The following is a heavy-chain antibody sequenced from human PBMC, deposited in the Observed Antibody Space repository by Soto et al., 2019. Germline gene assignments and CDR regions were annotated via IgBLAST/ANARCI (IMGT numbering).Heavy chain of an antibody. CDR2: ISYDGSNK. CDR1: GFTFSSYG. CDR3: AKSVGATWINYYFDY. Sequence: QVQLVESGGGVVQPGRSLRLSCAASGFTFSSYGMHWVRQAPGKGLEWVAVISYDGSNKYYADSVKGRFTISRDNSKNTLYLQMNSLRAEDTAVYYCAKSVGATWINYYFDYWGQGTLVTVSS. J-gene: IGHJ4*02. V-gene: IGHV3-30*18. D-gene: IGHD1-26*01.